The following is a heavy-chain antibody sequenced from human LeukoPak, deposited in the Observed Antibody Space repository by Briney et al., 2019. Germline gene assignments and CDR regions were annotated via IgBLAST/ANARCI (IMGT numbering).Heavy chain of an antibody. V-gene: IGHV1-46*01. J-gene: IGHJ4*02. Sequence: ASVKVSCKASGYTFTSYYMHWVRQAPGQGLEWMGIINPSGGSTSYAQKFQGRVTMTGDTSTSTVYMELSSLRSEDTAVYYCARSDCSSTSCYTLDYWGQGTLVTVSS. CDR2: INPSGGST. D-gene: IGHD2-2*02. CDR3: ARSDCSSTSCYTLDY. CDR1: GYTFTSYY.